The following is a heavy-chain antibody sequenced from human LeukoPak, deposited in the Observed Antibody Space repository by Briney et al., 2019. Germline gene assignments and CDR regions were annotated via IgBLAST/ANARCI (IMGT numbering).Heavy chain of an antibody. D-gene: IGHD3-22*01. Sequence: GGSLRLSCAASGFTFSTYPMSWVRQAPGKVLERFSALTNNGGSGGFTNYADSVKGRFIISRDNSKSTLYLQLSSLRAEDTAVYYCAKAMSTDHYDSRGFYRVDFDSWGQGTLVTVAS. CDR3: AKAMSTDHYDSRGFYRVDFDS. V-gene: IGHV3-23*01. CDR2: LTNNGGSGGFT. CDR1: GFTFSTYP. J-gene: IGHJ4*02.